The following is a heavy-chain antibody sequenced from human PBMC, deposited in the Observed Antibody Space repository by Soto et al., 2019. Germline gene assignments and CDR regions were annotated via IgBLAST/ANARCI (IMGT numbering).Heavy chain of an antibody. V-gene: IGHV4-30-2*01. D-gene: IGHD4-17*01. CDR2: IYHGGYT. CDR3: ARAHYGDYGYGMDV. Sequence: QLQLQESGSGLVKPSQTLSLTCAVSGGSISSGGYSWSWIRQPPGKGLEWIGYIYHGGYTYYNPSLKSLVTISVDRSKNQFSLKLSSVTAADTAVYYCARAHYGDYGYGMDVWGQGTTVTVSS. CDR1: GGSISSGGYS. J-gene: IGHJ6*02.